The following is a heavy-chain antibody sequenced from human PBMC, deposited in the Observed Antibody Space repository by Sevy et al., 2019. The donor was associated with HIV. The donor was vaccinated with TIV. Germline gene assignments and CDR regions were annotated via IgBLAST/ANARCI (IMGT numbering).Heavy chain of an antibody. D-gene: IGHD6-13*01. V-gene: IGHV3-49*03. CDR3: TRDRSPQPYTSSWYRGYDAFDI. CDR2: IRGKGYGGTT. J-gene: IGHJ3*02. Sequence: GGSLRLSCTASGFTFGDYAMSWIRQAPGKGLEWVGFIRGKGYGGTTEYAASVKGRFTISRDDSKSIAYLQMNSLKTEDTALYYCTRDRSPQPYTSSWYRGYDAFDIWGQGTMVTVSS. CDR1: GFTFGDYA.